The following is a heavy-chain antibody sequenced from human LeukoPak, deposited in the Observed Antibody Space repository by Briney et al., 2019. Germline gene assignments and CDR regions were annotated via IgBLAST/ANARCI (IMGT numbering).Heavy chain of an antibody. D-gene: IGHD2-21*01. CDR3: AKDIFARATYGMDV. Sequence: PGGSLRLSCAASGFTFDDYTMHWVRQAPGKGLEWVSLISWDGGSTYYADSVKGRFTISRDNSKNSLYLQMNSLRTEDTALYYCAKDIFARATYGMDVWGQGTTVTVSS. CDR2: ISWDGGST. J-gene: IGHJ6*02. CDR1: GFTFDDYT. V-gene: IGHV3-43*01.